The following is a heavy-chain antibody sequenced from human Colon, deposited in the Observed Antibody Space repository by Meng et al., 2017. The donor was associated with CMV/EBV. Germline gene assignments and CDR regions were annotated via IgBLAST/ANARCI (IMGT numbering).Heavy chain of an antibody. CDR2: ISYDGTKT. D-gene: IGHD1-26*01. J-gene: IGHJ4*02. CDR1: GITLSNYK. Sequence: GGSLRLSCEASGITLSNYKMHWVRQAPGKGLEWVAVISYDGTKTYHGDSVKGRFTISRDNSMNSLYLQMDNLRPADTGVYYCVRAGYGGSIKDAFDLWGQGALVTVSS. V-gene: IGHV3-30*03. CDR3: VRAGYGGSIKDAFDL.